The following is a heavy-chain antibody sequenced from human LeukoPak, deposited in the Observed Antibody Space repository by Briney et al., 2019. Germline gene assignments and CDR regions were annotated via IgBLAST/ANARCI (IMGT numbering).Heavy chain of an antibody. CDR2: IFPIFGTA. J-gene: IGHJ4*02. D-gene: IGHD2-2*01. CDR1: GGTFSSYA. V-gene: IGHV1-69*06. CDR3: AGGYCSSTSCDDLANPYYFDY. Sequence: SVKVSCMDSGGTFSSYAISWVRQAPGQGLEWRGGIFPIFGTANYAQKFRGRVTITADKSTSTAYMELSSLRSEDTAVYYCAGGYCSSTSCDDLANPYYFDYWGQGTLVTVSS.